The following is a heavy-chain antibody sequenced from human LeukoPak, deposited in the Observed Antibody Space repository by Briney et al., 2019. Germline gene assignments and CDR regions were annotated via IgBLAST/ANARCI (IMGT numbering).Heavy chain of an antibody. CDR3: AKDHGYSSGWYRAFFDY. Sequence: GGSLRLSCAASGFTFNTYAMSWVRLAPGKGLEWVSTISRSGGSTFYADSVKGRFTISRANSKNTLYLQMNSLRAEDTAVYYCAKDHGYSSGWYRAFFDYWGQGTLVTVSS. CDR2: ISRSGGST. J-gene: IGHJ4*02. D-gene: IGHD6-19*01. CDR1: GFTFNTYA. V-gene: IGHV3-23*01.